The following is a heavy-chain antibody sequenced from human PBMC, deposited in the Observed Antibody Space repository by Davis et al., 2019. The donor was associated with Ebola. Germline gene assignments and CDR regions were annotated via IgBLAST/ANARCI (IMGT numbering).Heavy chain of an antibody. CDR2: VHGGNGNT. Sequence: ASVKVSCKASGFTLTNYAIHWVRQAPGQRLEWMGWVHGGNGNTKYSQRFQGRVTITTDTSASTAYLDRSSLRSDDTAVFYCARATFGYNSGWYADYWGQGTLVTVSS. D-gene: IGHD6-19*01. V-gene: IGHV1-3*01. CDR1: GFTLTNYA. CDR3: ARATFGYNSGWYADY. J-gene: IGHJ4*02.